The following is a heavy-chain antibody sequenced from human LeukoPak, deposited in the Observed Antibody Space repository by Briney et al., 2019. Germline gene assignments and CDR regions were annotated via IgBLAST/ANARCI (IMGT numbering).Heavy chain of an antibody. CDR3: ASLWCGEFSGFDP. Sequence: GASVKVSCKASGYTFTSYDIHWVRQATGQGLEWMGWMNPNSGNTGYAQKFQGRVTMTRNTSISTAYMELSSLRSEDTAVYFCASLWCGEFSGFDPWGQGTLVTVSS. CDR2: MNPNSGNT. V-gene: IGHV1-8*02. J-gene: IGHJ5*02. CDR1: GYTFTSYD. D-gene: IGHD3-10*01.